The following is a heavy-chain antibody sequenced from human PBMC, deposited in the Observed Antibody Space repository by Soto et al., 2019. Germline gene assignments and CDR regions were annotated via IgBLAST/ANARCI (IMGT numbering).Heavy chain of an antibody. J-gene: IGHJ4*02. CDR3: AKSPGGAGATAYFDY. CDR2: ISGSGAST. D-gene: IGHD1-26*01. CDR1: GFIFSSHG. V-gene: IGHV3-23*01. Sequence: EVQLLESGGGLVQPGGSLRLSCAASGFIFSSHGMTWVHQAPGKGLEWVSGISGSGASTYYADSVKGRFTISRDNSKNTLYLQMNSLRAEDTAVFYCAKSPGGAGATAYFDYWGQGTLVTVSS.